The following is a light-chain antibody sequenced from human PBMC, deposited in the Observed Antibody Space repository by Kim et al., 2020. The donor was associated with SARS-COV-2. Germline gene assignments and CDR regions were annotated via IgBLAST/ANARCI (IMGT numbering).Light chain of an antibody. CDR2: QDS. CDR1: KLGNKY. Sequence: VSPGQPASITCAGDKLGNKYACWYQQKPGHSPVLAIYQDSRRPSGIPGRFSDSNAGNTATLTVSGTQAMDEADYYCQVWDASVVFGGGTQLTVL. CDR3: QVWDASVV. V-gene: IGLV3-1*01. J-gene: IGLJ2*01.